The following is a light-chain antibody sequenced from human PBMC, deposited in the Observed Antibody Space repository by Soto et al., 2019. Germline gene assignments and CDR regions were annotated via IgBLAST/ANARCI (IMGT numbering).Light chain of an antibody. CDR2: GNI. V-gene: IGLV1-40*01. CDR3: QAYDSSLTGYV. Sequence: QSVLTQPPSVSGAPGQRVTISCTGSSSNIGAGYDVHWYQQLPGTAPKLLIYGNINRPSGVPDRFSGSKSGTSASLAITGLQAEDEADYYCQAYDSSLTGYVFGIGTKLTVL. J-gene: IGLJ1*01. CDR1: SSNIGAGYD.